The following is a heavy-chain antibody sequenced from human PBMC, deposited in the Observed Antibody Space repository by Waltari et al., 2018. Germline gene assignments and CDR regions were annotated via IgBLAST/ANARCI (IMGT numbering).Heavy chain of an antibody. CDR2: MSGSGGST. J-gene: IGHJ6*02. V-gene: IGHV3-23*01. Sequence: EVQLLESGGGLVQPGGSVRLSCAASGFTFSSYAMSWVRQAQGKGLEWVSAMSGSGGSTYYTDSVKGRFTSSRDKSKNTLYLQMNSLRAEATAVYYCAKGLDSSSWYDYYYGMDVWGQGTTVTVSS. CDR1: GFTFSSYA. CDR3: AKGLDSSSWYDYYYGMDV. D-gene: IGHD6-13*01.